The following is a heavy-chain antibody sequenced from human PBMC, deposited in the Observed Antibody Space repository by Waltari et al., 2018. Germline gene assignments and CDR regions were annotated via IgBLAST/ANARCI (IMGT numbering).Heavy chain of an antibody. CDR2: IYTSGST. D-gene: IGHD2-15*01. CDR3: ARVAEEQYCSGGSCPVGAFDI. V-gene: IGHV4-4*07. Sequence: QVQLQESGSGLVKPSETLSLTCTVSGGYISSNYLSWIRQPAGKGLGWIGRIYTSGSTNYNPSLKSRVTMSVDTSKNQFSLKLSSVTAADTAVYYCARVAEEQYCSGGSCPVGAFDIWGQGTMVTVSS. J-gene: IGHJ3*02. CDR1: GGYISSNY.